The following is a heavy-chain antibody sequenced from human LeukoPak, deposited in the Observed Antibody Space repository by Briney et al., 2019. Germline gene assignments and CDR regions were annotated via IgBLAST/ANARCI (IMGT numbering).Heavy chain of an antibody. CDR1: GFTFSIHW. V-gene: IGHV3-74*01. D-gene: IGHD3-10*01. CDR3: ARVYHGSASYYHFDS. J-gene: IGHJ4*02. CDR2: IDRDGSST. Sequence: GGSLRLSCAASGFTFSIHWMHWVRQTPGKGLVWLSRIDRDGSSTTYADSVKGRFTISRDNAKNTLYLQMNSLRAEDTAVYYCARVYHGSASYYHFDSWGQGTLVTVSS.